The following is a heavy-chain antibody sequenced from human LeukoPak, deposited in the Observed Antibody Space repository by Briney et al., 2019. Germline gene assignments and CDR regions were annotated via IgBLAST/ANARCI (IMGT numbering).Heavy chain of an antibody. V-gene: IGHV4-59*01. Sequence: SETLSLTCTVSGGPIRSYYWTWIRQPPGKGLEWIGHIYYTGSTTYNPSLKSRVTISVDTSKNQFSLKLTSVTAADTAVYYCARVTYGSGTYGAFDYWGQGTLVTVSS. D-gene: IGHD3-10*01. CDR2: IYYTGST. CDR1: GGPIRSYY. CDR3: ARVTYGSGTYGAFDY. J-gene: IGHJ4*02.